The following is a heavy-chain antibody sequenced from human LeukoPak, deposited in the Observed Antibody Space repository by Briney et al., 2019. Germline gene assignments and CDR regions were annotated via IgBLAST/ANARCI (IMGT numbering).Heavy chain of an antibody. CDR2: ISSSSSYI. CDR3: VRDLFGRDRRPFDC. D-gene: IGHD3-16*01. J-gene: IGHJ4*02. CDR1: GFTFSSYS. V-gene: IGHV3-21*01. Sequence: GGSLRLSCAASGFTFSSYSMNWVRQAPGKGLEWVSSISSSSSYIYYADSVKGRFTISRDNAKNSLYLQMNSLGAEDTAVYYCVRDLFGRDRRPFDCWGQGTLVTVSS.